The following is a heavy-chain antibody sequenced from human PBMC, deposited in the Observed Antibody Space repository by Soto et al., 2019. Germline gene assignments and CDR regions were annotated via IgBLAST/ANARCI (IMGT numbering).Heavy chain of an antibody. D-gene: IGHD2-21*01. CDR1: GFSLSNPNVG. CDR2: ILSNGDS. J-gene: IGHJ4*02. CDR3: ARISIYAYDFDY. V-gene: IGHV2-26*01. Sequence: QVTLKESGPVLVKPTETLTLTCTVSGFSLSNPNVGVSWLRQPPGKALEWLAHILSNGDSSFDTSLRTRLTISKDTSESQVVLTMTNVDPVDTATYYCARISIYAYDFDYWGRGTLVTVSS.